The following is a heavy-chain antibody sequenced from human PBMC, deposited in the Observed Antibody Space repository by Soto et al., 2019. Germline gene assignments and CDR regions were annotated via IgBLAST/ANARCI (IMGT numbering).Heavy chain of an antibody. CDR1: GGSISSGNYY. J-gene: IGHJ4*02. V-gene: IGHV4-30-4*01. CDR2: ISYSGST. D-gene: IGHD2-15*01. Sequence: QVQLQESGPGLVKPSQTLSLTCTVSGGSISSGNYYWSWIRQPPGKGLEWIGFISYSGSTYYSTSLKSRGTISVDTSKSQFALKLSFVTAADTAVYYCATMGTPATGLYFFDYWGQGSLVTVSS. CDR3: ATMGTPATGLYFFDY.